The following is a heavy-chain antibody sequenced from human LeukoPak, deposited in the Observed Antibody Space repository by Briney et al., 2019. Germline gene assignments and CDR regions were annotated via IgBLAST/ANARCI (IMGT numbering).Heavy chain of an antibody. D-gene: IGHD1-20*01. J-gene: IGHJ3*02. CDR1: GYTFTGYY. CDR2: INPNSGAT. Sequence: GASVKVSCKASGYTFTGYYMHWVRQAPGQGLEWMGWINPNSGATNYAQKFQGWVTMTRDTSISTAYMELSRLRSDDTAVYYCARGGITGTTRGPTRLNDAFDIWGQGTMVTVS. V-gene: IGHV1-2*04. CDR3: ARGGITGTTRGPTRLNDAFDI.